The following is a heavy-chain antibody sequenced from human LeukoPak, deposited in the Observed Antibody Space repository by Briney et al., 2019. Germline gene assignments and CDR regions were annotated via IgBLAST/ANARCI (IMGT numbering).Heavy chain of an antibody. V-gene: IGHV4-61*01. D-gene: IGHD3-10*01. Sequence: SETLSLTCTVSGGSVNSGNYYWSWIRQPPGKGLEWIGYIYYSGSTNYNPSLKSRVTISVDTSKNQFSLKLSSATAADTAVYYCARGRVRFDPWGQGTLVTVSS. CDR2: IYYSGST. CDR3: ARGRVRFDP. J-gene: IGHJ5*02. CDR1: GGSVNSGNYY.